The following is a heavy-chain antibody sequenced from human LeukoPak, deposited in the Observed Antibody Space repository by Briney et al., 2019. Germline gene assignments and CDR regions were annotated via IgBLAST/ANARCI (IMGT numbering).Heavy chain of an antibody. CDR3: ARGDYSGWFDP. Sequence: SETLSLTCTVSDGSMSNYYWTWIRQPPGKGLEWIGYIDDSGSTYYNPSLKSRVTISVDTSKNQFSLKLSSVTAADTAVYYCARGDYSGWFDPWGQGTLVTVSS. CDR2: IDDSGST. D-gene: IGHD5-12*01. CDR1: DGSMSNYY. J-gene: IGHJ5*02. V-gene: IGHV4-59*12.